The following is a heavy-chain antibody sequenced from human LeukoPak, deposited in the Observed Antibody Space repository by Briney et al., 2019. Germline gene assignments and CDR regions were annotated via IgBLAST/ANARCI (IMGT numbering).Heavy chain of an antibody. J-gene: IGHJ4*02. D-gene: IGHD1-26*01. CDR1: GYTFTSYD. Sequence: ASVKVSCKASGYTFTSYDINWVRQATGQGLEWLGWMNPSSGNTGYAQKFQGRVTMTRDTSISTAYMELSSLRSEDTAVYYCAREGIVGATGVDYWGQGTLVTVSS. CDR2: MNPSSGNT. CDR3: AREGIVGATGVDY. V-gene: IGHV1-8*01.